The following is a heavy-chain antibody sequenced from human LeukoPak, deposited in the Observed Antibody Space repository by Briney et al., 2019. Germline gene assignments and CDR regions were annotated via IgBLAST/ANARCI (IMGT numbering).Heavy chain of an antibody. D-gene: IGHD6-19*01. V-gene: IGHV3-53*01. CDR1: GFTFSSYI. CDR2: IYSGGST. Sequence: GGSLRLSCAASGFTFSSYIMNWVRQAPGKGLEWVSVIYSGGSTYYADSVKGRFTISRDNSKNTLYLQMNSLRAEDTAVYYCARGSSGYDYWGQGTLVTVSS. CDR3: ARGSSGYDY. J-gene: IGHJ4*02.